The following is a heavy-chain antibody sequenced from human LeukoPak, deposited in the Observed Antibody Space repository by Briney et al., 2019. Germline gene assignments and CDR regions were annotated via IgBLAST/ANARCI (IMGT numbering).Heavy chain of an antibody. Sequence: SETLSLTCSVSGDSITSSSYYWDWIRQPPGKGLEWIGSVYYSGSTYYNPSLKSRITISVDTSKNQFSLNVTSVTAADTAVYYCARRAYSGYYYYFDYWGQGALVTVSS. D-gene: IGHD2/OR15-2a*01. CDR1: GDSITSSSYY. CDR3: ARRAYSGYYYYFDY. J-gene: IGHJ4*02. V-gene: IGHV4-39*01. CDR2: VYYSGST.